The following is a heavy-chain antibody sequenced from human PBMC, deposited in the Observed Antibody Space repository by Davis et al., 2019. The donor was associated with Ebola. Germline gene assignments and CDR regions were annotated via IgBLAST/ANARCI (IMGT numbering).Heavy chain of an antibody. CDR3: ARASATSPSGMDV. V-gene: IGHV1-18*04. CDR2: ISAYSGDT. J-gene: IGHJ6*02. CDR1: GYTFTGYY. D-gene: IGHD2-15*01. Sequence: ASVKVSCKASGYTFTGYYIHWVRQAPGQGLEWMGWISAYSGDTNYAQKLQGRVTVTTDTSTSTVYMELRSLRSDDTAVYYCARASATSPSGMDVWGQGTTVTVSS.